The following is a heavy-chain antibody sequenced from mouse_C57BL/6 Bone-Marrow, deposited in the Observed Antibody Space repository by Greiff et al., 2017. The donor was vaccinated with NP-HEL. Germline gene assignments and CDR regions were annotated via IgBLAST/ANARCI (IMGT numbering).Heavy chain of an antibody. J-gene: IGHJ3*01. V-gene: IGHV1-42*01. Sequence: EVQLQQSGPELVKPGASVKISCKASGYSFTGYYMNWVKQSPEKSLEWIGEINPSTGGTTYNQKFKAKATLTVDKSSSTAYMQLKSLTSEDSAVYYCAHSYYYGSSYGFAYWGQGTLVTVSA. CDR3: AHSYYYGSSYGFAY. D-gene: IGHD1-1*01. CDR1: GYSFTGYY. CDR2: INPSTGGT.